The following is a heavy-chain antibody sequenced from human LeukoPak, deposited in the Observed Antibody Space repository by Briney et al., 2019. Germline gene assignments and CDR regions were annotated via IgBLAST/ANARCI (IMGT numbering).Heavy chain of an antibody. Sequence: GASVKVTCKASGGTFSSYAISWVRQAPGQGLEWMGGIIPIFGTANYAQKFQGRVTITADESTSTAYMELSSLRSEDTAVYYCARDRDGSGWYYFDSWGQGTLVTVSS. CDR1: GGTFSSYA. V-gene: IGHV1-69*13. CDR2: IIPIFGTA. D-gene: IGHD6-19*01. CDR3: ARDRDGSGWYYFDS. J-gene: IGHJ4*02.